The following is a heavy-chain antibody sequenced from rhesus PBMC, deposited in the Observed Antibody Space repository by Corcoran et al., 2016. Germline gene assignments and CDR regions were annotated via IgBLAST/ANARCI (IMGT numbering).Heavy chain of an antibody. Sequence: QVQLQESGPGLVKPSETLSLNCAVSGAYFRNYWWSWIRQSRGKGLEWIGEINGDNGLTNFNPSLKSRVTISKDASKSQISLRLSSVTPADTAVYYCGRLGQLANDYWGQGVLVTVSS. CDR2: INGDNGLT. J-gene: IGHJ4*01. CDR1: GAYFRNYW. CDR3: GRLGQLANDY. D-gene: IGHD6-25*01. V-gene: IGHV4-80*01.